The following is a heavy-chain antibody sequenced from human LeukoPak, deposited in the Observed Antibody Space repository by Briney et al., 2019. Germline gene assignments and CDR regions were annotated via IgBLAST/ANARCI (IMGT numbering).Heavy chain of an antibody. CDR1: GYTFTSYA. CDR3: ARVTLRCSSTSCHTDY. Sequence: GASVKVSCKASGYTFTSYAMNWVRQAPGQGLEWMGWISAYNGNTNYAQKLQGRVTMTTDTSTSTAYMELRSLRSDDTAVYYCARVTLRCSSTSCHTDYWGQGTLVTVSS. D-gene: IGHD2-2*01. J-gene: IGHJ4*02. CDR2: ISAYNGNT. V-gene: IGHV1-18*01.